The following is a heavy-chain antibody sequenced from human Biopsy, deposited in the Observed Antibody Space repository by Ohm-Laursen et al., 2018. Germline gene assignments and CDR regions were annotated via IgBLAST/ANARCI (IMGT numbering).Heavy chain of an antibody. CDR3: VKDTNWNYVWDRPGATKGMDV. J-gene: IGHJ6*02. Sequence: SLRLSCAASEFTFNDFAMHWVHQSPGKGLEWVAGIDWNSRNINYGDSVKGRFSVSRDNAKNSLYLQMNSLRGEDTALYYCVKDTNWNYVWDRPGATKGMDVWGQGTTVTVSS. V-gene: IGHV3-9*01. CDR2: IDWNSRNI. D-gene: IGHD1-7*01. CDR1: EFTFNDFA.